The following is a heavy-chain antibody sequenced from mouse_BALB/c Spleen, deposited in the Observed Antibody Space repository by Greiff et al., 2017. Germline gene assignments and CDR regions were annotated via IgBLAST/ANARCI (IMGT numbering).Heavy chain of an antibody. Sequence: EVQLVESGGGLVQPKGSLKLSCAASGFTFNTYAMHWVCQAPGKGLEWVARIRSKSNNYATYYADSVKDRFTISRDDSQSMLYLQMNNLKTEDTAMYYCVRDRGDGYYGSAMDYWGQGTSVTVSS. D-gene: IGHD2-3*01. J-gene: IGHJ4*01. V-gene: IGHV10-3*03. CDR2: IRSKSNNYAT. CDR3: VRDRGDGYYGSAMDY. CDR1: GFTFNTYA.